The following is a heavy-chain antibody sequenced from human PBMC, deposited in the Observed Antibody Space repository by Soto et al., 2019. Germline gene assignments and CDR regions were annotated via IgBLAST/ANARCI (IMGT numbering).Heavy chain of an antibody. CDR2: IYYSGST. V-gene: IGHV4-59*01. Sequence: PXXTLSLPCTVSGGSISSYYWSWIRQPPGKGLEWIGYIYYSGSTKYNPSLKSRVTISVDTSKNRFSLRLSSVTAADTAVYYCARVWGGAFDFWGQGTMVTVSS. J-gene: IGHJ3*01. CDR1: GGSISSYY. CDR3: ARVWGGAFDF. D-gene: IGHD3-10*01.